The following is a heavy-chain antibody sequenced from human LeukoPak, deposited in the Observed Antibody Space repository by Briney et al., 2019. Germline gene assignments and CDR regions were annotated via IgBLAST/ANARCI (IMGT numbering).Heavy chain of an antibody. J-gene: IGHJ1*01. CDR2: IYYSGST. Sequence: PSETLSLTCTVSGGSISSYYWSWLRQPPGKGLEWIGYIYYSGSTNYNPSLKSRVTISVDTSKNQFSLKLSSVTAADTAVYYCARDGGIAAAGTEYFQHWGQGTLVTVSS. CDR3: ARDGGIAAAGTEYFQH. D-gene: IGHD6-13*01. CDR1: GGSISSYY. V-gene: IGHV4-59*01.